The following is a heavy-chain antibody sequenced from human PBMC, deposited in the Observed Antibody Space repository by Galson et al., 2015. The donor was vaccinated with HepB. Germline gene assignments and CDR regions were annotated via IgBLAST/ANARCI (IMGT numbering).Heavy chain of an antibody. CDR2: IYYSGST. D-gene: IGHD2-2*01. V-gene: IGHV4-30-4*01. Sequence: VQLQESGPGLVRPSETLSLTCTVSGGSISSGDYYWSWIRQPPGKGLEWIGYIYYSGSTYYNPSLKSRVTISVDTSKNQFSLKLSSVTAADTAVYYCARMGYCSSTSCQPRYNWFDPWGQGTLVTVSS. J-gene: IGHJ5*02. CDR1: GGSISSGDYY. CDR3: ARMGYCSSTSCQPRYNWFDP.